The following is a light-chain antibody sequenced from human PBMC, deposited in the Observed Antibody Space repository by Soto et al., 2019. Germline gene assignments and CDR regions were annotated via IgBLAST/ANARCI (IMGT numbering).Light chain of an antibody. CDR1: QSVSSSF. CDR2: GAT. V-gene: IGKV3-20*01. Sequence: EIVLTQSPGTLSLSPGERATLSCRASQSVSSSFLAWYQQKPGQAPRLLIYGATSRATGFPDRFSGSGSGTTFTLTISKLGPEDFAVYYCQLYDNSQWTSAQGTKVEIK. J-gene: IGKJ1*01. CDR3: QLYDNSQWT.